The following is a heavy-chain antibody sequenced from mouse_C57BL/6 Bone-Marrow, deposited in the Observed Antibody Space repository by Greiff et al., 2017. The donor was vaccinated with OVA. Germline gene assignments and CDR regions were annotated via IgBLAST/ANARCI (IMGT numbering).Heavy chain of an antibody. J-gene: IGHJ3*01. CDR2: IDPENGDT. CDR1: GFNIKDDY. D-gene: IGHD2-4*01. V-gene: IGHV14-4*01. CDR3: TTEGYDDYDEFAY. Sequence: EVQLQQSGAELVRPGASVKLSCTASGFNIKDDYMHWVKPRPEQGLEWIGWIDPENGDTEYASKFQGKATITADTSSNTAYLQLSSLTSEDTAVYYCTTEGYDDYDEFAYWGQGTLVTVSA.